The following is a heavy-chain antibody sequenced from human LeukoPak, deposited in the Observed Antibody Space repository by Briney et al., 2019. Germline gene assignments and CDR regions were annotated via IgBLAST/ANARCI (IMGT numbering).Heavy chain of an antibody. CDR1: GGSISSNSYY. Sequence: PSETLSLTCAVSGGSISSNSYYWGWIRQPPGKGLEWIGSIYYSGSTYYNPSLKSRVTISVDTSKNQFSLKLSSVTAADTAVYYCARGRGYSSSWTAYYYYMDVWGKGTTVTVSS. J-gene: IGHJ6*03. CDR2: IYYSGST. D-gene: IGHD6-13*01. V-gene: IGHV4-39*01. CDR3: ARGRGYSSSWTAYYYYMDV.